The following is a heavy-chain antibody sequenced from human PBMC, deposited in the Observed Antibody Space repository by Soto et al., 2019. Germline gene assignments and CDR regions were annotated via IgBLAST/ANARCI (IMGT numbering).Heavy chain of an antibody. V-gene: IGHV1-18*01. J-gene: IGHJ4*02. Sequence: QVQLVQSGAEVKKPGASVKVSCKASGYTFTTYGISWVLQAPGQGLEWMAWISPHNGNTNYAQRLQGRVTMTTDTSTSPAYMELRSLRSDDTAVYYCAREYCTSARCYSPDYWGQGTLVTVSS. CDR1: GYTFTTYG. D-gene: IGHD2-2*01. CDR2: ISPHNGNT. CDR3: AREYCTSARCYSPDY.